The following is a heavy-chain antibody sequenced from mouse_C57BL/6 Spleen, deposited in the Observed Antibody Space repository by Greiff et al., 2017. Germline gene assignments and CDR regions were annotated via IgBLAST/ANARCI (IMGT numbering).Heavy chain of an antibody. CDR2: IYPSDSET. V-gene: IGHV1-61*01. D-gene: IGHD4-1*01. J-gene: IGHJ3*01. CDR3: AKLGRFAY. CDR1: GYTFTSYW. Sequence: LQPGAELVRPGSSVKLSCKASGYTFTSYWMDWVKQRPGQGLEWIGNIYPSDSETHYNQKFKDKATLTVDKSSSTAYMQLSSLTSEDSAVYYCAKLGRFAYWGQGTLVTVSA.